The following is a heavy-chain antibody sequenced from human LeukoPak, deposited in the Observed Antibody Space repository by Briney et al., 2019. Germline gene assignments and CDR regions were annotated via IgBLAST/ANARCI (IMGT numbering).Heavy chain of an antibody. CDR3: AKPNRHGYNLDS. J-gene: IGHJ4*02. CDR1: GYTFTSYD. D-gene: IGHD5-24*01. CDR2: MNPSSGNT. V-gene: IGHV1-8*01. Sequence: ASVKVSCKASGYTFTSYDINWVRQATGQGLEWMGWMNPSSGNTGYTQKFQGRVTMTRDTSISTVYMELSSLRSEDTAVYYCAKPNRHGYNLDSWGQGTPVTVSS.